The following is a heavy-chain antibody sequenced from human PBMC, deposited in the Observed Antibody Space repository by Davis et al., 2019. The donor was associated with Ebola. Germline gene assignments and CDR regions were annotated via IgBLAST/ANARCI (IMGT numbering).Heavy chain of an antibody. CDR2: IIPIFGTA. CDR1: GGTFSSYA. Sequence: SVKVSCKASGGTFSSYAISWVRQAPGQGLEWMGGIIPIFGTANYAQKFQGRVTITADESTSTAYMELSSLRSEDTAVYYCARPKYYYDSSGYSEFDYWGQGTLVTVSS. D-gene: IGHD3-22*01. J-gene: IGHJ4*02. CDR3: ARPKYYYDSSGYSEFDY. V-gene: IGHV1-69*13.